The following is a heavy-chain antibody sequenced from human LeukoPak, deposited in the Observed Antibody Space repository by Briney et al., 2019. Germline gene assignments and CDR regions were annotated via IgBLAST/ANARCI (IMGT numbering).Heavy chain of an antibody. D-gene: IGHD1-7*01. J-gene: IGHJ6*02. CDR3: ASGQLELRGYYYYYYYGMDV. CDR1: GGTFSSYV. V-gene: IGHV1-69*01. CDR2: IIPIFGTA. Sequence: GSTVKVSCKASGGTFSSYVISWVRQAPGQGLEWMGGIIPIFGTANYAQKFQGRATITADESTSTAYMELSSLRSEDTAVYYCASGQLELRGYYYYYYYGMDVWGQGTTVTVSS.